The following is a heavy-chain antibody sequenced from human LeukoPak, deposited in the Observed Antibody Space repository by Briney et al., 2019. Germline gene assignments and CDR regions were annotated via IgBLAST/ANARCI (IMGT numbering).Heavy chain of an antibody. V-gene: IGHV5-51*01. CDR3: ARQSVGAHTGHYFDC. Sequence: GESLKISCKCSGYSFTSNWIGWVRQMPGRRLEWMEIIYPSDSDTRYSPSFAGQVTISADKSISTAYLQWSSLKASDTAMYYCARQSVGAHTGHYFDCWGQGTLVTVSS. CDR2: IYPSDSDT. J-gene: IGHJ4*02. CDR1: GYSFTSNW. D-gene: IGHD1-26*01.